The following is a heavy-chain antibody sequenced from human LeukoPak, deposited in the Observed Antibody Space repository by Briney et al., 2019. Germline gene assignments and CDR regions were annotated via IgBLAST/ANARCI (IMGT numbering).Heavy chain of an antibody. Sequence: GGSLRLSCEASGFTFSNYAMAWVRQAPGKGLEWVSTVVGGGATFYADSVKGRFTISRDNAKNSLYLQMNSLRVEDTALYYCARVWAWGSGNYFDNWGQGTLVTVSS. CDR3: ARVWAWGSGNYFDN. V-gene: IGHV3-23*01. D-gene: IGHD7-27*01. CDR2: VVGGGAT. CDR1: GFTFSNYA. J-gene: IGHJ4*02.